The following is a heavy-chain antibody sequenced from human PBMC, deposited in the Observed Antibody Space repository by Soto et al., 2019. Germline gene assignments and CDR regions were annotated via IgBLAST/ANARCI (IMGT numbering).Heavy chain of an antibody. J-gene: IGHJ4*02. Sequence: QVQLQESGPGLVKPSETLSLTCTVSGGSISNHYWSWIRQPPGKGLEWIGYIYYNGNTNYNPSLKRRVTMSLDTSKNQISLKLSSVTAADTAVYYCARANWYSEYWGQGTLVTVSS. CDR2: IYYNGNT. D-gene: IGHD7-27*01. CDR3: ARANWYSEY. CDR1: GGSISNHY. V-gene: IGHV4-59*11.